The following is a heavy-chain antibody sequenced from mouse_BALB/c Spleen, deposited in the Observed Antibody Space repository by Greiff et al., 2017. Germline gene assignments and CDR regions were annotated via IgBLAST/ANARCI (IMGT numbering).Heavy chain of an antibody. CDR3: AYYGSSYGALYFDY. Sequence: QVQLQQPGAELVKPGASVKLSCKASGYTFTSYWMHWVKQRPGQGLEWIGEINPSNGRTNYNEKFKSKATLTVDKSSSTAYMQLSSLTSEDSAVYYCAYYGSSYGALYFDYWGQGTTLTVSS. V-gene: IGHV1S81*02. J-gene: IGHJ2*01. CDR2: INPSNGRT. D-gene: IGHD1-1*01. CDR1: GYTFTSYW.